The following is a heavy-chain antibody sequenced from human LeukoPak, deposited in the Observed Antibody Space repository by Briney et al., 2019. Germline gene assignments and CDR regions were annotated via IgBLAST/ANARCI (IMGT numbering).Heavy chain of an antibody. V-gene: IGHV5-51*01. CDR2: IYPGDFDT. D-gene: IGHD2-15*01. CDR3: ARLSCSGGGCYSNFDY. CDR1: GDSFSNYW. J-gene: IGHJ4*02. Sequence: GESLQISCKGSGDSFSNYWIGWVRQMSGKGLEWMGIIYPGDFDTRYSPSFQGQVTISADKSISTAYLQWSSLKASDTAVYYCARLSCSGGGCYSNFDYWGQGTRVTVSS.